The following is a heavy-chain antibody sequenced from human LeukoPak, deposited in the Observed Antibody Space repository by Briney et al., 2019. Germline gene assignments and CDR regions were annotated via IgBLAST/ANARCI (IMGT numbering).Heavy chain of an antibody. D-gene: IGHD3-16*01. J-gene: IGHJ6*03. CDR1: GFTFSDYY. CDR2: ISSSGSTI. V-gene: IGHV3-11*04. Sequence: GGSLRLSCAASGFTFSDYYMSWIRQAPGKGPEWVSYISSSGSTIYYADSVKGRFTISRDNAKNSLYLQMNSLRAEDTAVYYCARDGGYYYYYYMDVWGKGTTVTISS. CDR3: ARDGGYYYYYYMDV.